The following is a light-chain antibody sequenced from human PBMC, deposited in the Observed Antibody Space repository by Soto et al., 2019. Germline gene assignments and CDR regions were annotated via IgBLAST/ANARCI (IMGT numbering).Light chain of an antibody. CDR2: GAS. CDR1: QSISGA. V-gene: IGKV3-15*01. Sequence: EIVMTQSPATLSVSPGGRATLSCRASQSISGALAWYQQKPGQAPRLLIYGASTRATSFPARFSGSGSGTDFTLTISSLQSEDFAVYYCQQYNNWPWTFSQGTKVEIK. J-gene: IGKJ1*01. CDR3: QQYNNWPWT.